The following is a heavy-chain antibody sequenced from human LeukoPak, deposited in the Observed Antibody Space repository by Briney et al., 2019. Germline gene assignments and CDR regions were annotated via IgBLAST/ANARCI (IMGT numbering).Heavy chain of an antibody. CDR3: ARDLSLGPHHYGEPFDY. CDR2: ISGYSGNT. D-gene: IGHD4-17*01. V-gene: IGHV1-18*01. Sequence: ASVKVSCKXSGYTFTNYGISWVRQAPGQGPEWMGWISGYSGNTNYVQKFQGRVTMTTDTSTSTAYMELRSQRSDDTAVYYCARDLSLGPHHYGEPFDYWGQGTLVTVSP. J-gene: IGHJ4*02. CDR1: GYTFTNYG.